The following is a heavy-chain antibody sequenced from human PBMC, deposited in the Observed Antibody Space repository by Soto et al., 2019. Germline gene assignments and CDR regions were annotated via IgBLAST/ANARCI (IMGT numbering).Heavy chain of an antibody. J-gene: IGHJ4*02. D-gene: IGHD5-18*01. CDR3: ARARGYSYGPDY. V-gene: IGHV4-30-2*01. Sequence: PSESLSLTCAVSCGSISSGGYSWSWIRQPPGKGLEWIGYIYHSGSTYYNPSLKSRVTISVDRSKNQFSLKLSSLTAADTAVYYCARARGYSYGPDYWGQGTLVTVSS. CDR2: IYHSGST. CDR1: CGSISSGGYS.